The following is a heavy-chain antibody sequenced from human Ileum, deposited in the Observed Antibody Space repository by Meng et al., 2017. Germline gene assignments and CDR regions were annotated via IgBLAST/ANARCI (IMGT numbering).Heavy chain of an antibody. CDR3: ARTRAFDPTNYYGMDV. CDR1: GFTFSSYA. Sequence: SLKISCAASGFTFSSYAMHWVRQAPGKGLEWVAVISYDGSNKYYADSVKGRFTISRDNSKNTLYLQMNSLRAEDTAVYYCARTRAFDPTNYYGMDVWGQGTTVTVSS. V-gene: IGHV3-30*04. CDR2: ISYDGSNK. J-gene: IGHJ6*02. D-gene: IGHD1-26*01.